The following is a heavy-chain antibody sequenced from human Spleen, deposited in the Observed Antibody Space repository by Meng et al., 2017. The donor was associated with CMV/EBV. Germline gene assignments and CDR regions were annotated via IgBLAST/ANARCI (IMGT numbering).Heavy chain of an antibody. CDR2: INPNSGGT. CDR3: ARTGYCRDTNCYYFGASSGVDV. V-gene: IGHV1-2*02. D-gene: IGHD2-21*01. Sequence: ASVKVSCKASGYTFTAHYFHWVRQAPGQGLEWMGWINPNSGGTNYAQKFQGRVTMTRDTSISTAYMELSRLRSDHTAVYYCARTGYCRDTNCYYFGASSGVDVWGQGTTVTVSS. J-gene: IGHJ6*02. CDR1: GYTFTAHY.